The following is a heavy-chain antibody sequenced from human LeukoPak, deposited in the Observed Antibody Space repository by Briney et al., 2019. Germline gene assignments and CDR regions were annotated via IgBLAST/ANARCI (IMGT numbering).Heavy chain of an antibody. V-gene: IGHV3-11*01. Sequence: GGSLRLSCAASGFTFSDYYMSWIRQAPGKGLEWVSYISSSGSTIYYADSVKGRFTISRDNAKNSLYLQMNSLRAEDTAVYYCARDWKYDISGKSDAFDIWGQGTMVTVSS. CDR1: GFTFSDYY. CDR3: ARDWKYDISGKSDAFDI. D-gene: IGHD3-9*01. CDR2: ISSSGSTI. J-gene: IGHJ3*02.